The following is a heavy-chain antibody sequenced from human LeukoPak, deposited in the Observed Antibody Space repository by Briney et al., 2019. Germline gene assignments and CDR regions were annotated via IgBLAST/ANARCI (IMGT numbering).Heavy chain of an antibody. CDR3: AREWSQYSSTWKGAFDI. V-gene: IGHV3-53*05. Sequence: PGGSLRLSCAASGFTVSSNYMSWVRRAPGKGLEWVSVIYSGGSTYYADSVNGRLTISRDNSNNLLYLRMNSLTTEDTAVYYCAREWSQYSSTWKGAFDIWGQGTMVTVSS. J-gene: IGHJ3*02. D-gene: IGHD6-13*01. CDR2: IYSGGST. CDR1: GFTVSSNY.